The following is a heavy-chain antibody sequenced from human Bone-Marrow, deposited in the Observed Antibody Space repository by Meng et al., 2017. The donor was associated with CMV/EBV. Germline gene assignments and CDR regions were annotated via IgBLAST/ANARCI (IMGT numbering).Heavy chain of an antibody. J-gene: IGHJ4*02. CDR1: GGSISSSSYY. CDR3: AREGYKITMVRGALSAGDDY. V-gene: IGHV4-39*07. D-gene: IGHD3-10*01. Sequence: SETLSLTCTVSGGSISSSSYYWGWIRQPPGKGLEWIGSIYYSGSTYYNPSLKSRVTISVDTSKNQFSLKLSSVTAADTAVYYCAREGYKITMVRGALSAGDDYWGQGTLVTFSS. CDR2: IYYSGST.